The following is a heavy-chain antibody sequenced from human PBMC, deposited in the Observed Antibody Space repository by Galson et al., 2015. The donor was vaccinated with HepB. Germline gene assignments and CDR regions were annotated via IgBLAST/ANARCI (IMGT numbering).Heavy chain of an antibody. CDR3: ARDHWAWGITMVRGVLFDL. V-gene: IGHV3-21*01. CDR2: ISSSSSYI. Sequence: SLRLSCAASGFTFSSYSMNWVRQAPGKGLEWVSSISSSSSYIYYADSVKGRFTISRDNAKNSLYLQMNSLRAEDPAVYYCARDHWAWGITMVRGVLFDLCGRGTLVTVSS. D-gene: IGHD3-10*01. J-gene: IGHJ2*01. CDR1: GFTFSSYS.